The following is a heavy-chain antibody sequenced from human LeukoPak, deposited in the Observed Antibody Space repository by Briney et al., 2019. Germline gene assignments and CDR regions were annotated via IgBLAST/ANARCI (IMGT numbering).Heavy chain of an antibody. Sequence: PGGSLRLSCAASGFTFSSYSMNWVRQAPGKGLEWVSYISSSSSTIYYADSVRGRFTISRDNAKNSLYLQMNSLRAEDTAVYYCARGAYGDPAELPYGMDVWGQGTTVTVSS. J-gene: IGHJ6*02. CDR3: ARGAYGDPAELPYGMDV. CDR1: GFTFSSYS. CDR2: ISSSSSTI. D-gene: IGHD4-17*01. V-gene: IGHV3-48*01.